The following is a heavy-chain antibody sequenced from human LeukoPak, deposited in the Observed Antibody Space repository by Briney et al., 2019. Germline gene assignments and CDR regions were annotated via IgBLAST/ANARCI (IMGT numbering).Heavy chain of an antibody. CDR3: ASLRGSSGWSGLAY. Sequence: GGSLRLSCAASGFTVSSNYMSWVRQAPGKGLEWVSVIYGGVNTVYADSVQGRFTISRDNSKNTLFLEMNSLRAEDTAVYYCASLRGSSGWSGLAYWGQGTLVTVSS. J-gene: IGHJ4*02. D-gene: IGHD6-19*01. CDR1: GFTVSSNY. CDR2: IYGGVNT. V-gene: IGHV3-66*01.